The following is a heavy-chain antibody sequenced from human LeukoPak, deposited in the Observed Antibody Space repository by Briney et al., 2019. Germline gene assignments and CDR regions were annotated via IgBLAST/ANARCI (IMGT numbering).Heavy chain of an antibody. CDR3: LTEDTPTVFDY. CDR1: GFTFSSNA. V-gene: IGHV3-30*03. J-gene: IGHJ4*02. D-gene: IGHD5-18*01. CDR2: ISYNGGVR. Sequence: GGSLRLSCAASGFTFSSNAMSWVRQAPGKGLEWVALISYNGGVRYYADSVKGRFTISRDNSKNTVYLQMNNLRTEDTAVYYCLTEDTPTVFDYWGQGTQVTVSS.